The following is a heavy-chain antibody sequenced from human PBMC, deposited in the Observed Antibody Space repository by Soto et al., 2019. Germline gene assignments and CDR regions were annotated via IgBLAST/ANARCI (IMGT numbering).Heavy chain of an antibody. CDR1: GYTFTGYY. J-gene: IGHJ6*02. V-gene: IGHV1-46*01. D-gene: IGHD3-16*01. CDR2: INPAAGDT. CDR3: ARMMGYLLGVDHYYDGMDV. Sequence: ASVKVSCKASGYTFTGYYMHWVRQAPGQGLEWMGVINPAAGDTTYAEKFQGRVTMTRDTSTRTVYMDLSSLRYDDTAVYYCARMMGYLLGVDHYYDGMDVWGHGTTVTV.